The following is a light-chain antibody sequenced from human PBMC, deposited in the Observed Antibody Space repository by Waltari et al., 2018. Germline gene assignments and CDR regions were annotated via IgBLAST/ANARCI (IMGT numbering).Light chain of an antibody. V-gene: IGLV2-23*02. CDR1: SNDVGNYNL. Sequence: QSALTQPASVSGSPGQSISISCTGTSNDVGNYNLVPWYQQHPGKAPKLMIYEVTKRPSGVSNRFSGSKSGNTASLTISGLQADDEADYHCCSYAGSTTSLVFGGGTKLTVL. CDR3: CSYAGSTTSLV. J-gene: IGLJ2*01. CDR2: EVT.